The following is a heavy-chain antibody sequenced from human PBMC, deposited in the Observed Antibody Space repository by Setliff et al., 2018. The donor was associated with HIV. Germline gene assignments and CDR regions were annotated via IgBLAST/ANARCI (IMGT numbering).Heavy chain of an antibody. J-gene: IGHJ3*02. V-gene: IGHV2-70*04. CDR1: GFSLSTSGMR. Sequence: SGPTLVNPTQTLTLTCTFSGFSLSTSGMRVTGIRQPPGKALEGLARIDCDDDKFYSTSLKTRLTISKDTSKNQLVLTMTNMDPVDTATYYCARGPYGPPDSFDIWGQGTMVTVSS. D-gene: IGHD3-10*01. CDR3: ARGPYGPPDSFDI. CDR2: IDCDDDK.